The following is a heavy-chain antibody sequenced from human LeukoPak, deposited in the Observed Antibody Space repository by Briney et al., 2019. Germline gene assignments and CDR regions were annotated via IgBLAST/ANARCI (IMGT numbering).Heavy chain of an antibody. Sequence: PGGSLRLSCAASGLTFSNYVINWVRQAQGKGLEWVSTIGTGGSDTYYRDSVKGRFTVSRDNSKNTVYLQMTSLRAEDTALYYCASYRCGGGSCQRAFDIWGQGTVVTVSS. D-gene: IGHD2-15*01. J-gene: IGHJ3*02. CDR2: IGTGGSDT. CDR1: GLTFSNYV. V-gene: IGHV3-23*01. CDR3: ASYRCGGGSCQRAFDI.